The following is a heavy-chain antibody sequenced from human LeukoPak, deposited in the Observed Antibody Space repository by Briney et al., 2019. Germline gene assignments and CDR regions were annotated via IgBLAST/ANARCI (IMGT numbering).Heavy chain of an antibody. V-gene: IGHV1-2*02. CDR1: GYTFTGYY. D-gene: IGHD3-3*01. Sequence: SVKVSCKASGYTFTGYYMHWVRQAPGQGLEWMGWINPNSGGTNYAQKFQGRVTMTRHTSISTAYMELSRLRSDDTAVYYCARGPPTIFGVVIMDYYYGMDVWGQGTTVTVSS. J-gene: IGHJ6*02. CDR2: INPNSGGT. CDR3: ARGPPTIFGVVIMDYYYGMDV.